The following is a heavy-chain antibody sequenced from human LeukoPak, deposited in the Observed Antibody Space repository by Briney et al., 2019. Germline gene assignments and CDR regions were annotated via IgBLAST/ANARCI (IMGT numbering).Heavy chain of an antibody. CDR2: ISYDGSNK. Sequence: PGGSLRLSCAASGFTFSSYAMHWVRQAPGKGLEWVAVISYDGSNKYYADSVKGRFTISRHNSKNTLYLQMNSLRAEDTAVYYCAKDQGSGWYYYYGMDVWGQGTTVTVSS. V-gene: IGHV3-30-3*01. CDR3: AKDQGSGWYYYYGMDV. CDR1: GFTFSSYA. J-gene: IGHJ6*02. D-gene: IGHD6-19*01.